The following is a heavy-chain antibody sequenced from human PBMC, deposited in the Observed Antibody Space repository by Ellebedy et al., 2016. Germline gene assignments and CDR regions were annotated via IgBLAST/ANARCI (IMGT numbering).Heavy chain of an antibody. J-gene: IGHJ3*02. CDR2: INPNSGGT. CDR3: ARGDDYGGNGAAFDI. Sequence: ASVKVSCKASGYTFTGYYMHWVRQAPGQGLEWMGWINPNSGGTNYAQKFQGWVTMTRDTSISTAYMELSRLRSDDTAVYYCARGDDYGGNGAAFDIWGQGTMVTVSS. V-gene: IGHV1-2*04. D-gene: IGHD4-23*01. CDR1: GYTFTGYY.